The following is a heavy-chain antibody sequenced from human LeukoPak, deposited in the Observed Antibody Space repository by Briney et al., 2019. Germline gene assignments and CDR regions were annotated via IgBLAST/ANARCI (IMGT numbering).Heavy chain of an antibody. CDR3: ARVVGGCGDCRPGFDY. D-gene: IGHD2-21*02. Sequence: SETLSLTCAVYGGSFSGYYWGWFRQPPGKGLEWIGSIYYSGSTYYNPSLKSRVTTSLDTSKNQFSLKLSSVTAADTAVYYCARVVGGCGDCRPGFDYWGQGTLVTVSS. CDR2: IYYSGST. J-gene: IGHJ4*02. CDR1: GGSFSGYY. V-gene: IGHV4-34*01.